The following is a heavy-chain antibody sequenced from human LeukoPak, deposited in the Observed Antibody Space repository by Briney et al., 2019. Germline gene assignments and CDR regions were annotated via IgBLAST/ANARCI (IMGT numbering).Heavy chain of an antibody. J-gene: IGHJ3*02. D-gene: IGHD2-21*02. CDR2: VYYTGNT. CDR1: GGSISSYY. V-gene: IGHV4-59*01. Sequence: SETLSLTCTVSGGSISSYYWSWIRQPPGKGLEWIGYVYYTGNTNYNPSLKSRVTISGDTSKNQFSLRLSSVTAADTAVYYCARLRVCGGDCPDAFDIWGQGTMVTVSS. CDR3: ARLRVCGGDCPDAFDI.